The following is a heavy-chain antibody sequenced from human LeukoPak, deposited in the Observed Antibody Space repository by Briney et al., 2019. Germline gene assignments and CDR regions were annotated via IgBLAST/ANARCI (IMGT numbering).Heavy chain of an antibody. Sequence: PGGSLRLSCVASGITFSTYSMTWVRQAPGKGLEWVSAISGSGGSTYYADSVKGRFTISRDNSKNTLYLQMNSLRAEDTAIYYCAKGGGSSSGWFDYWGQGTLVTVSS. CDR2: ISGSGGST. CDR3: AKGGGSSSGWFDY. D-gene: IGHD6-19*01. J-gene: IGHJ4*02. V-gene: IGHV3-23*01. CDR1: GITFSTYS.